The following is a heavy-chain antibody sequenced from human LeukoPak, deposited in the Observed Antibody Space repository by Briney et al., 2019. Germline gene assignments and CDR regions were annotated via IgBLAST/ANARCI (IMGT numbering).Heavy chain of an antibody. CDR1: GFTVSSNY. J-gene: IGHJ6*02. CDR2: IYSGGAT. D-gene: IGHD3-10*01. V-gene: IGHV3-66*01. Sequence: PGGSLRLSCAASGFTVSSNYMSWVRQAPGKGLEWVSVIYSGGATYYADSVKGRFTISRDNSKNTVYLQMNSLRAEDTAVYYCASLSGNALLSPYYCYGMDVWGQGTTVTVSS. CDR3: ASLSGNALLSPYYCYGMDV.